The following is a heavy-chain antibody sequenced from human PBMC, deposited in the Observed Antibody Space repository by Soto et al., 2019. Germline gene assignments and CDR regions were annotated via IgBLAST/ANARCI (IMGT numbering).Heavy chain of an antibody. V-gene: IGHV3-13*01. CDR1: GFTFSSYD. J-gene: IGHJ6*02. CDR2: IGTAGDT. Sequence: SLRLSCAASGFTFSSYDMHWVRQATGKGLEWVSAIGTAGDTYYPGSVKGRFTISRENAKNSLYLQMNSLRAGDTAVYYCARSIYDMSGMDVWGQGTTVTVSS. CDR3: ARSIYDMSGMDV. D-gene: IGHD3-9*01.